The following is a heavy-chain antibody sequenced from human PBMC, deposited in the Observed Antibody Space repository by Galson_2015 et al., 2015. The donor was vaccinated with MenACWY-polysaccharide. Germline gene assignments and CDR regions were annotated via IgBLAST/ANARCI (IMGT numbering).Heavy chain of an antibody. V-gene: IGHV3-23*01. CDR3: AKDKVYSSGWYSYFDY. J-gene: IGHJ4*02. CDR1: GFTFSSYA. CDR2: ISGSGGST. D-gene: IGHD6-19*01. Sequence: SLRLSCAASGFTFSSYAMSWVRQAPGKGLEWVSAISGSGGSTYYADSVKGRFTISRDNSKNTLYLQMNSLRPEDTAVYYCAKDKVYSSGWYSYFDYWGQGTLVTVSS.